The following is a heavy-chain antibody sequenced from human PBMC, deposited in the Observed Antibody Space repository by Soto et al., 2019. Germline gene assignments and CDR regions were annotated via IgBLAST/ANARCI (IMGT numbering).Heavy chain of an antibody. CDR3: APDAGDPVAPPGYFDF. Sequence: ASVKVSCKVSGYTITELSMHWVRQAPGKGLEWMGGFDPEDGETIYAQKFQGRVTMTEDTSTDTAYMELSSLRSEDTAVYYCAPDAGDPVAPPGYFDFWGRGTLVTVSS. D-gene: IGHD1-26*01. CDR2: FDPEDGET. V-gene: IGHV1-24*01. J-gene: IGHJ2*01. CDR1: GYTITELS.